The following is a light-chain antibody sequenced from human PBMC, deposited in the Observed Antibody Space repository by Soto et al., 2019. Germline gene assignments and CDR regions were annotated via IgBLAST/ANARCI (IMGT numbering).Light chain of an antibody. CDR3: QQYNNWQLT. J-gene: IGKJ1*01. Sequence: EIVMTQSPATLSVSPGERATLSCRASQSVSSNLAWYQQKPGQAPRLLIYGASTRPTGIPARFSGRGSGTEFTHTSSSLQSEDCAVYYCQQYNNWQLTFGQGTKVEIK. V-gene: IGKV3-15*01. CDR2: GAS. CDR1: QSVSSN.